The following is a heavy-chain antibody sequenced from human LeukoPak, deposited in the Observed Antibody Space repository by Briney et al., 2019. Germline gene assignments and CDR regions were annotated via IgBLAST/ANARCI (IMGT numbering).Heavy chain of an antibody. CDR2: NNPGNSNT. CDR3: ARHPAAAADTQTYMDV. D-gene: IGHD6-13*01. CDR1: GYSFSSYW. J-gene: IGHJ6*03. V-gene: IGHV5-51*01. Sequence: GTPLKISCMGCGYSFSSYWICCGRHMPGGGLEWRGINNPGNSNTSYSPSFQGQVTISADKSISTAYLQWSSLKASDTAMYYCARHPAAAADTQTYMDVWGKGTTVTVSS.